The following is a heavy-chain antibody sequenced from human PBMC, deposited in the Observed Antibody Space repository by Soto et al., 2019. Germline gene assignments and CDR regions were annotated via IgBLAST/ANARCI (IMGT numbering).Heavy chain of an antibody. CDR3: AREQYNWKL. CDR2: VYHTGNT. Sequence: SETLSLTCSVSGVSITSYYWTWIRHPPGKGLERIGYVYHTGNTYYNPSLKSRVTISLDTSKNQVSLRLRSVTAADTAVYYCAREQYNWKLWGQGTLVTVS. J-gene: IGHJ4*02. CDR1: GVSITSYY. D-gene: IGHD1-20*01. V-gene: IGHV4-59*01.